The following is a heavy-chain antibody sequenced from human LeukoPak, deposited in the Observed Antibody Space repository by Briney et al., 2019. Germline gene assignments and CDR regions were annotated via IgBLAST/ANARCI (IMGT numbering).Heavy chain of an antibody. CDR3: ARNPAPSAISWYFDL. D-gene: IGHD2-2*01. CDR2: ISFHGST. J-gene: IGHJ2*01. V-gene: IGHV4-59*11. CDR1: GGSISSHH. Sequence: PSETLSLTCTVSGGSISSHHWSWIRQPPGKGLEWIGYISFHGSTTYNPSLKSRVTISVDTPKNQFSLRLSSVTAADTAVYYCARNPAPSAISWYFDLWGRGNLVTVSS.